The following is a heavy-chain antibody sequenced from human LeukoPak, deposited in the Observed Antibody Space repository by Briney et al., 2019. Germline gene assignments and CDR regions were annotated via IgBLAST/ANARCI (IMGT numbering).Heavy chain of an antibody. CDR3: ARDLGLDGYKNYFDY. D-gene: IGHD5-24*01. Sequence: GGSLRLSCTASGFTFSGYSMNWVRQAPGKGLEWVSSITRSSSYIYYADSVKGRFTISRDNAKNSLYLQMNSLRAEDTAVYYCARDLGLDGYKNYFDYWGQGTLVTVSS. CDR2: ITRSSSYI. CDR1: GFTFSGYS. V-gene: IGHV3-21*04. J-gene: IGHJ4*02.